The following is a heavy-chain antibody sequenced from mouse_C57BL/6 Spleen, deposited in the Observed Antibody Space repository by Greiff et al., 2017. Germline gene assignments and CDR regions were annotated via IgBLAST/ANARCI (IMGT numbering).Heavy chain of an antibody. CDR3: ARSHDGSSYDYAMDY. J-gene: IGHJ4*01. Sequence: QVQLQQPGAELVRPGSSVKLSCKASGYTFTSYWMHWVKQRPIQGLEWIGNIDPSDSETHYNQKFKDKATLTVDKSSSTAYMQLSSLTSEDSAVYYCARSHDGSSYDYAMDYWGQGTSVTVSS. V-gene: IGHV1-52*01. CDR1: GYTFTSYW. D-gene: IGHD1-1*01. CDR2: IDPSDSET.